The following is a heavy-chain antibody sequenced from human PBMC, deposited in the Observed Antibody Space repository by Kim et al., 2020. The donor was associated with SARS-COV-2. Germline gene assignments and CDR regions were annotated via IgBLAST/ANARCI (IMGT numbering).Heavy chain of an antibody. CDR1: GYSFTSYW. CDR2: IYPGDSDT. V-gene: IGHV5-51*01. CDR3: ARELLWFGETTNQNYYYYGMDV. D-gene: IGHD3-10*01. J-gene: IGHJ6*02. Sequence: GESLKISCKGSGYSFTSYWIGWVRQMPGKGLEWMGIIYPGDSDTRYSPSFQGQVTISADKSISTAYLQWSSLKASDTAMYYCARELLWFGETTNQNYYYYGMDVWGQGTTVTVSS.